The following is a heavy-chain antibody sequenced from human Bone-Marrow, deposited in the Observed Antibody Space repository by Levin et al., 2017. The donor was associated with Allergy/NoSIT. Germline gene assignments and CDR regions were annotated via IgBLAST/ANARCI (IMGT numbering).Heavy chain of an antibody. Sequence: SVKVSCKASGGTFNNYAIHWLRQAPGQGLEWMGRIIPISDTADYAEMFQGRVTITADESTNTAYMELTSLRSDDTAVYYCARDGQYYDFWSGDNWFDPWGQGTLVTVSS. D-gene: IGHD3-3*01. J-gene: IGHJ5*02. CDR3: ARDGQYYDFWSGDNWFDP. V-gene: IGHV1-69*13. CDR2: IIPISDTA. CDR1: GGTFNNYA.